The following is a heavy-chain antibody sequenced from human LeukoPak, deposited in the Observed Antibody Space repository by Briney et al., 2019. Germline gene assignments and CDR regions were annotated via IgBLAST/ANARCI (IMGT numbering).Heavy chain of an antibody. J-gene: IGHJ4*02. D-gene: IGHD4-11*01. CDR1: GYRFSNYW. CDR3: ARAPTSVSNPYYFDY. V-gene: IGHV5-51*01. Sequence: GASLKISCKASGYRFSNYWIGWVRQMPGKGLEWMGIIYPGDSDTRYSPSLQGQVTISADKSITTGYLQWSSLKASDTAMYYCARAPTSVSNPYYFDYWGQGALVTVSS. CDR2: IYPGDSDT.